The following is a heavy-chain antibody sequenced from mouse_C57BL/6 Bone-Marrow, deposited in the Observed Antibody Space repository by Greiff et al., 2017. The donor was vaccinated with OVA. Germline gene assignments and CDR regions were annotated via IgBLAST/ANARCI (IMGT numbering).Heavy chain of an antibody. V-gene: IGHV1-55*01. J-gene: IGHJ3*01. Sequence: QVQLKQPGAELVKPGASVKMSCKASGYTFTSYWITWVKQRPGQGLEWIGDIYPGSGSTNYNEKFKSKATLTVDTSSSTAYMQLSSLTSEDSAVYYCARDMVTRAWFAYWGQGTLVTVSA. CDR1: GYTFTSYW. D-gene: IGHD2-2*01. CDR2: IYPGSGST. CDR3: ARDMVTRAWFAY.